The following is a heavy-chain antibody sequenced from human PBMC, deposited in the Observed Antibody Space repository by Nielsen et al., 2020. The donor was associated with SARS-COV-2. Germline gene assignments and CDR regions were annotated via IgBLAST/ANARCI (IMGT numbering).Heavy chain of an antibody. CDR1: GFIFSSFA. V-gene: IGHV3-23*01. CDR3: AKGGEDTIFGVRIIPLDGH. J-gene: IGHJ4*02. CDR2: LSGTGVTT. D-gene: IGHD3-3*01. Sequence: GGSLRLSCAASGFIFSSFAMSWVRQAPGKGPEWVSSLSGTGVTTYYADSVKGRFTISRDNSKNMVYLQMNSLRAEDTATYYCAKGGEDTIFGVRIIPLDGHWGQGSLVTVSS.